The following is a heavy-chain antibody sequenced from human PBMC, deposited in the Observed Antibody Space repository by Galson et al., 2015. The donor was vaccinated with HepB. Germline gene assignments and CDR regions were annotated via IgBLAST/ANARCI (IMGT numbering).Heavy chain of an antibody. CDR1: GYTFTSYA. CDR2: INAGNGNT. J-gene: IGHJ4*02. CDR3: ARVRGGGEQWLPY. D-gene: IGHD6-19*01. V-gene: IGHV1-3*01. Sequence: SVKVSCKASGYTFTSYAMHWVRQAPGQRLEWMGWINAGNGNTKYSQKFQGRVTITRDTSASTAYMELSSLRSEDTAVYYCARVRGGGEQWLPYWGQGTLVTVSS.